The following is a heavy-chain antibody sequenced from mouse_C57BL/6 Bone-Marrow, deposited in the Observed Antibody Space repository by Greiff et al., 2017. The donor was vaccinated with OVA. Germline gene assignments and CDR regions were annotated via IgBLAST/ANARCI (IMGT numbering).Heavy chain of an antibody. J-gene: IGHJ2*01. CDR3: ARGTYYGYY. D-gene: IGHD2-10*01. Sequence: QVQLQQPGAELVKPGASVKLSCKASGYTFTSYWMHWVKQRPGHGLEWIGMIHPNSGSTNYNEKFKSKATLTVDKSSSTAYMQLSSLTSEDSAVYYCARGTYYGYYWGQGTTLTVSS. CDR1: GYTFTSYW. V-gene: IGHV1-64*01. CDR2: IHPNSGST.